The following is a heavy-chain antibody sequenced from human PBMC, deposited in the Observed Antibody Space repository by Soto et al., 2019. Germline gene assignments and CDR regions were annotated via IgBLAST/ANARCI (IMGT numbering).Heavy chain of an antibody. CDR3: ARGLITGSQYSGGWYYFDS. J-gene: IGHJ4*02. Sequence: SETLSLTCAVSGGSISSGGYSWSWIWQPPGKGLEWIWYLYHSGSTYYNPSLKSRVTISVDRSKNQFSLKLSSVTAADTAVYYCARGLITGSQYSGGWYYFDSWGQGTQVTVSS. CDR1: GGSISSGGYS. V-gene: IGHV4-30-2*01. D-gene: IGHD1-26*01. CDR2: LYHSGST.